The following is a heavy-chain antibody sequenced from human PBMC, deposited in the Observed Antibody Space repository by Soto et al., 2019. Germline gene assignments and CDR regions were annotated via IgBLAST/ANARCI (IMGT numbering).Heavy chain of an antibody. Sequence: ASVKTCCEASGDHSTIHSMDWERQAPGQGLEWMGLINPSAGSTSYAQSFQGRVTMTRDTSTSTVFMDLSSLRSEDTAIYYCATRSGYCRQLTLVPVSS. J-gene: IGHJ4*02. CDR3: ATRSGY. CDR1: GDHSTIHS. V-gene: IGHV1-46*03. D-gene: IGHD3-10*01. CDR2: INPSAGST.